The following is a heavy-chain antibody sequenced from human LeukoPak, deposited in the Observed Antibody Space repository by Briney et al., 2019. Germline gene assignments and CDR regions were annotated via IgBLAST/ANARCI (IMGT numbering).Heavy chain of an antibody. CDR1: GFIFSDYT. Sequence: GGSLRLSCAASGFIFSDYTMAWVRQAPGKGLEWVSSISGRSSSIKYAESLRGRITISRDNTKNSLYLQMNTLRDEDTALYYCARDRQAWGWFDPWGLGTLVTVSS. V-gene: IGHV3-21*01. J-gene: IGHJ5*02. CDR2: ISGRSSSI. D-gene: IGHD7-27*01. CDR3: ARDRQAWGWFDP.